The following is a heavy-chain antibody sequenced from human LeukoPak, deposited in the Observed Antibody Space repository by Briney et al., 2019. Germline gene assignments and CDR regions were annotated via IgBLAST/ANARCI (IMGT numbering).Heavy chain of an antibody. V-gene: IGHV5-51*01. CDR2: INPGNSDT. J-gene: IGHJ4*02. D-gene: IGHD6-6*01. CDR3: ARRSSSEF. Sequence: GESLKISCEGSGYSFSNYWIGWVRQMPGKGLEWMAIINPGNSDTKYNPAFQGQVTISADKSISTAYLQWGSLKASDSAMYYCARRSSSEFWGQGTLVTDSS. CDR1: GYSFSNYW.